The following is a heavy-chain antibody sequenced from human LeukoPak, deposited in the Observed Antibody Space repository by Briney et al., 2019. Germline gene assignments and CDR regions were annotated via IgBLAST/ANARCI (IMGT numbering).Heavy chain of an antibody. CDR1: GGSISSYY. V-gene: IGHV4-59*01. CDR3: AGSPTYSSSWRGGYYYYMDV. J-gene: IGHJ6*03. CDR2: IYYSGST. D-gene: IGHD6-13*01. Sequence: PSETLSLTCTVSGGSISSYYWSWIRQPPGKGLEWIGHIYYSGSTNYNPSLKSRVTISVDTSKNQFSLKLSSVTAADTAVYYCAGSPTYSSSWRGGYYYYMDVWGKGTTVTVSS.